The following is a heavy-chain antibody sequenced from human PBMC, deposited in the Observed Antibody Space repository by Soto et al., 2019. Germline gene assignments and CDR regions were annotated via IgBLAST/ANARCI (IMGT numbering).Heavy chain of an antibody. Sequence: QVQLVQSGAEVKKPGASVQVSCKASGYTFTSYGISWVRQAPGQGLEWMGWISAHNGNTNYAQKLQGRVTITTDPSTSTAHMELRSLKSDDTAVYYCTRVLPPFDPWGQGTLVTVSS. J-gene: IGHJ5*02. CDR3: TRVLPPFDP. CDR1: GYTFTSYG. CDR2: ISAHNGNT. V-gene: IGHV1-18*01.